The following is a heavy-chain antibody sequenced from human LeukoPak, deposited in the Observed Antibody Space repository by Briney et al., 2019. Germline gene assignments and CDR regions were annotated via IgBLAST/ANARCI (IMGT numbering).Heavy chain of an antibody. CDR2: ISAHNGNT. J-gene: IGHJ4*02. CDR1: GYTFTGYG. CDR3: ARDSPPDY. V-gene: IGHV1-18*01. Sequence: ASVKVSCKASGYTFTGYGVTWVRQAPGQGFEWMGWISAHNGNTNSAQKFQGRLIMTTDTSTSTAYMDLRSLTYDDTAVYYCARDSPPDYWGQGTLVTVSS.